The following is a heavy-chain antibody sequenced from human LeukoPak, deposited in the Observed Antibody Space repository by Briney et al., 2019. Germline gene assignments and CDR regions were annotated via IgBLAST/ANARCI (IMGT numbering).Heavy chain of an antibody. D-gene: IGHD4-17*01. Sequence: KPSETLSLTCAVSGGSISSGGYSWSWIRQPPGKGLEWIGYIYHSGSTYYNPSLKSRVTISVDRSKNQFSLKLSSVTAADTAVYYCARVAGDYGDYRLDYWGQGTLVTVSS. J-gene: IGHJ4*02. V-gene: IGHV4-30-2*01. CDR3: ARVAGDYGDYRLDY. CDR1: GGSISSGGYS. CDR2: IYHSGST.